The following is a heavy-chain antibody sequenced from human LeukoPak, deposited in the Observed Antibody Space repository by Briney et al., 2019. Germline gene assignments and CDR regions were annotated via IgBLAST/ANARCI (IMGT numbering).Heavy chain of an antibody. J-gene: IGHJ4*02. CDR3: ARRSSGSLLVFDY. CDR1: GFTFDDYG. V-gene: IGHV3-20*01. CDR2: INWNGGST. D-gene: IGHD3-10*01. Sequence: TGGSLRLSCAASGFTFDDYGMSWVRQAPGNGLEWGSGINWNGGSTGYADSVKGRFTISRDNAKNSLYLQMNSLRAEDTALYHCARRSSGSLLVFDYWGQGTLVTVSS.